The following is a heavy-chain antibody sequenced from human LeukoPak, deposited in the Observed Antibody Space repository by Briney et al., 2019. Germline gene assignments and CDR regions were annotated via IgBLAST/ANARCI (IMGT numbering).Heavy chain of an antibody. J-gene: IGHJ4*02. V-gene: IGHV3-30*02. CDR1: GFTFSSYG. CDR2: IRYDGSNK. D-gene: IGHD1-14*01. CDR3: AKDWGNRFEY. Sequence: GGSLRLSCAASGFTFSSYGMHWVRQAPGKGLEWVAFIRYDGSNKYYADSVKGRFTISRDNSKNTLYLQMNSLRPEDTAVYYCAKDWGNRFEYWGQGTLVTVSS.